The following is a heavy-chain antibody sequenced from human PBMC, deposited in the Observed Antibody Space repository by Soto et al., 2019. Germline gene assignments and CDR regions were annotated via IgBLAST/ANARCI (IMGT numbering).Heavy chain of an antibody. CDR1: GYTFTSYA. CDR3: ARGPLRNWFDP. CDR2: INAGNGNT. D-gene: IGHD5-12*01. J-gene: IGHJ5*02. Sequence: ASVKVSCKASGYTFTSYAMHWVRQAPGQRLEWMGWINAGNGNTKYSQKFQGRVTITKNTSASTAYMELSSLRSEDTAVYYCARGPLRNWFDPWGHGTLVTVSS. V-gene: IGHV1-3*01.